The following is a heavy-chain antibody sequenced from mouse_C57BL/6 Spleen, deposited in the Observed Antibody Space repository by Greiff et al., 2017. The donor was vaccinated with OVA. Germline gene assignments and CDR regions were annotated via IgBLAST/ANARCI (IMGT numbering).Heavy chain of an antibody. D-gene: IGHD2-4*01. Sequence: EVKVVESEGGLVQPGSSMKLSCTASGFTFSDYYMAWVRQVPEKGLEWVANINYDGSSTYYLDSLKSRFIISRDNAKNILYLQMSSLKSEDTATYYCARRGMISYYFDYWGQGTTLTVSS. CDR2: INYDGSST. CDR3: ARRGMISYYFDY. J-gene: IGHJ2*01. CDR1: GFTFSDYY. V-gene: IGHV5-16*01.